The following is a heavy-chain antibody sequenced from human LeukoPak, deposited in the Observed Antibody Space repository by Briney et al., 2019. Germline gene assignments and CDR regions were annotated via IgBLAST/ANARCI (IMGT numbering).Heavy chain of an antibody. CDR3: AKDPIRGVRPYYFSS. CDR1: GFTFSSYG. V-gene: IGHV3-30*02. D-gene: IGHD3-10*01. Sequence: GGSLRLSCAASGFTFSSYGMQWVRHAPGKGLGWVSFIHYDGSNKYYANSVKGRFTISRDNSKNTLYLHMNSLRAEDTAVYYCAKDPIRGVRPYYFSSWGQGTLVTVSS. CDR2: IHYDGSNK. J-gene: IGHJ4*02.